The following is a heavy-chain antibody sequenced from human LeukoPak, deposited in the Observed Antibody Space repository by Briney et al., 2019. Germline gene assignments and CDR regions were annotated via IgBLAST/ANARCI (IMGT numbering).Heavy chain of an antibody. J-gene: IGHJ3*02. CDR1: GFTFSSYE. D-gene: IGHD1-7*01. CDR2: ISSSGSII. Sequence: GGSLRLSCAASGFTFSSYEMNWVRQAPGKGLEFISYISSSGSIIYYADSVKGRFTISRDNAKNSLYLQMNSLRGEDTAVYYCARDSGNYLDAFDIWGQGTMVTVSS. V-gene: IGHV3-48*03. CDR3: ARDSGNYLDAFDI.